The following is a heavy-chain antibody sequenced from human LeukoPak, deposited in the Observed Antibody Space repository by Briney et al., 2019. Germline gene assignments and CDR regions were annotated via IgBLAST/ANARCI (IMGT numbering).Heavy chain of an antibody. CDR3: AREHSSSSGKVFDY. V-gene: IGHV1-2*02. J-gene: IGHJ4*02. Sequence: ASVKVSCKASGYTFPGYYMHWVRQAPGQGLEWMGWIDPNSGGTNYAQKFQGRVTMTRDTSISTAYMELSRLRSDDTAVYYCAREHSSSSGKVFDYWGQGTLVTVSS. CDR2: IDPNSGGT. D-gene: IGHD6-6*01. CDR1: GYTFPGYY.